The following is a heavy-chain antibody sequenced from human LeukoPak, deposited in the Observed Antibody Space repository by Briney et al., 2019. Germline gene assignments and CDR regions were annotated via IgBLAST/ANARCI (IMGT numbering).Heavy chain of an antibody. J-gene: IGHJ4*02. Sequence: SETLSLTCTVSGGSISDSDYHWGWIRQPPGKGLEWIGSIYYSGSTYYNPSLKSRVTISVDTSKNQFSLKLSSVTAADTAVYYCASRDNSGYDFFFDYWGQGTLVTVSS. V-gene: IGHV4-39*07. CDR3: ASRDNSGYDFFFDY. CDR1: GGSISDSDYH. D-gene: IGHD5-12*01. CDR2: IYYSGST.